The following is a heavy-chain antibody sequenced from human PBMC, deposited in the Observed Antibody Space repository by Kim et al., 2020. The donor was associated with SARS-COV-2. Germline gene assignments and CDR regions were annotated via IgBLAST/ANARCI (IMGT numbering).Heavy chain of an antibody. D-gene: IGHD4-4*01. CDR3: VRDMNPTVYDY. Sequence: TKYSQKFQRRITISRDTSANTSYMELRSLTTNDTAFYYCVRDMNPTVYDYWGQGTLVTVSS. CDR2: T. J-gene: IGHJ4*02. V-gene: IGHV1-3*01.